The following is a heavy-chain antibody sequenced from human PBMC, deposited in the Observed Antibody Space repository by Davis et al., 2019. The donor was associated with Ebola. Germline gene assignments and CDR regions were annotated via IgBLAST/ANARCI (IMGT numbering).Heavy chain of an antibody. Sequence: GESLKISCAASGFTFSSYAMSWVRQAPGKGLEWVSAISDSGGSTYYADSVKCRFTISRDNSKNTRYLQMNSLRTEGTAVYYCAKGDCTGGVSPGMDVWGQGTTVTVSS. CDR1: GFTFSSYA. CDR3: AKGDCTGGVSPGMDV. J-gene: IGHJ6*02. V-gene: IGHV3-23*01. D-gene: IGHD2-8*02. CDR2: ISDSGGST.